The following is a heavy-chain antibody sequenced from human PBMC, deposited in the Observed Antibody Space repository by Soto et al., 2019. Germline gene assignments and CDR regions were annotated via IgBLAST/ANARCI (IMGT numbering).Heavy chain of an antibody. V-gene: IGHV3-30*18. J-gene: IGHJ4*02. CDR3: AKEEHRASSFDY. CDR1: ACTFSTYG. D-gene: IGHD1-26*01. Sequence: QVQLVESGGGVVQPGRSLRLSCAASACTFSTYGMHWVSQAPGKGLEWVARISYDGSEKVYADSVKGRFTISRDNSKDTLYLQMNSLRAEDSAVFYCAKEEHRASSFDYCGQGPLVTVSS. CDR2: ISYDGSEK.